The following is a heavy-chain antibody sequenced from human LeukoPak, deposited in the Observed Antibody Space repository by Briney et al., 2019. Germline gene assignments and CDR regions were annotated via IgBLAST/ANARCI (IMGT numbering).Heavy chain of an antibody. Sequence: ASVKVSCKASGDTFTSYYMHWVRQAPGKGLEWMGIINPSGGSTSYAQKFQGRVTMTRDTSTSTVYMELSSLRSEDTAVYYCARVQGYYYYGMDVWGQGTTVTVSS. CDR3: ARVQGYYYYGMDV. V-gene: IGHV1-46*01. J-gene: IGHJ6*02. CDR2: INPSGGST. CDR1: GDTFTSYY.